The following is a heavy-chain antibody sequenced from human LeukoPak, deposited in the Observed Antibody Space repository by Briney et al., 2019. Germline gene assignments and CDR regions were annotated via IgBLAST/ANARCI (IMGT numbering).Heavy chain of an antibody. Sequence: SVKASCKASGGTFSSYAISWVRQAPGQGLEWMGGIIPIFGTANYAQKFQGRVTITADESTSTAYMELSSLGSEDTAVYYCARDLLYYDSSGPFDYWGQGTLVTVSS. D-gene: IGHD3-22*01. CDR2: IIPIFGTA. V-gene: IGHV1-69*13. J-gene: IGHJ4*02. CDR1: GGTFSSYA. CDR3: ARDLLYYDSSGPFDY.